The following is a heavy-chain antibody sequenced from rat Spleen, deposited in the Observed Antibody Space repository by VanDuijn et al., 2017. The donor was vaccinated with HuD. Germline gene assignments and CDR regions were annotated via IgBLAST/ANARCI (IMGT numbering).Heavy chain of an antibody. V-gene: IGHV5-29*01. CDR1: GFTFSDYY. D-gene: IGHD1-9*01. CDR3: VRHGYTRYYFDY. Sequence: EVQLVESDGGLVQPGRSLKLSCAASGFTFSDYYMAWVRQAPTKGLEWVAFISYDGSSTFYRDSVQGRFTISRHNAKSTLYLQMDSLRSEDTATYYCVRHGYTRYYFDYWGQGVMVTVSS. CDR2: ISYDGSST. J-gene: IGHJ2*01.